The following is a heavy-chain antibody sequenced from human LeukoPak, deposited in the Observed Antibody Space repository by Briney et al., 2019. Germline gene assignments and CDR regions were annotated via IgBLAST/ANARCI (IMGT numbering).Heavy chain of an antibody. Sequence: GGSLRLSCAASGFTFRSSAMSWVRQAPGKGLEWVSAISGSGGSTYYADSVKGRFAISRDNSKNTLYLQMNSLRAEDTAVYYCAKDYKRGDIVVVPAAIRFDPWGQGTLVTVSS. D-gene: IGHD2-2*02. CDR2: ISGSGGST. CDR3: AKDYKRGDIVVVPAAIRFDP. V-gene: IGHV3-23*01. CDR1: GFTFRSSA. J-gene: IGHJ5*02.